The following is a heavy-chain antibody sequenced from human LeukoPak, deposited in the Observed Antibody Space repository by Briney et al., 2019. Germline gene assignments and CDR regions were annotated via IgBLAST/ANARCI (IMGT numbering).Heavy chain of an antibody. V-gene: IGHV3-48*02. CDR2: ISWGSNVI. CDR1: GFSFTAYS. J-gene: IGHJ4*02. Sequence: GGSLRLSCAASGFSFTAYSMNWVRQAPGKGLEWLSYISWGSNVIYYADSVKGRFTTSRDDAKNSLFLQMNSLTDEDTAVYYCARDPGYSYALDYWGRGTLVTVSS. CDR3: ARDPGYSYALDY. D-gene: IGHD5-18*01.